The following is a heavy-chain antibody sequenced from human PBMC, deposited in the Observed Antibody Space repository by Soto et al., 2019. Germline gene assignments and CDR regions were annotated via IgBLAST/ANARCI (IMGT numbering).Heavy chain of an antibody. Sequence: GSLRLSCAASGFSFSSYAMHWVRQAPGKGLEWVAVISYDGSNKYYADSVKGRFTIPRDNSKNTLYLQMNSLRAEDTAAYYCAGYCSSTSCYSRYWGQGTLVTVSS. D-gene: IGHD2-2*01. V-gene: IGHV3-30-3*01. CDR2: ISYDGSNK. CDR1: GFSFSSYA. CDR3: AGYCSSTSCYSRY. J-gene: IGHJ4*02.